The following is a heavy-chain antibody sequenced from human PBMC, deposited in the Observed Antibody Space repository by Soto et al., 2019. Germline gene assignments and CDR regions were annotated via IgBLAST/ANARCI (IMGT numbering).Heavy chain of an antibody. Sequence: EVQLLESGGGLVQPGGSLRLSCAASGFTFSSYAMSWVRQAPGKGLEWVSAISGSGGSTYYADSVKGRFTISRDNSKNTLYLQMYSLRAEDTAVYYCAKDMVRGEVSFDYWGQGTLVTVSS. D-gene: IGHD3-10*01. CDR3: AKDMVRGEVSFDY. CDR2: ISGSGGST. CDR1: GFTFSSYA. V-gene: IGHV3-23*01. J-gene: IGHJ4*02.